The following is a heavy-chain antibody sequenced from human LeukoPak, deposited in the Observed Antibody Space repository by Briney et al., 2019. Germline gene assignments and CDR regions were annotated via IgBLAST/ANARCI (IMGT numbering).Heavy chain of an antibody. CDR2: INHSGST. J-gene: IGHJ5*02. CDR1: GGSISSYY. Sequence: SETLSLTCTVSGGSISSYYWSWIRQPPGKGLEWIGEINHSGSTNYNPSLKSRVTISVDTSKNQFSLKLSSVTAADTAVYYCAREAVLRYFDWLGQNWFDPWGQGTLVTVSS. D-gene: IGHD3-9*01. CDR3: AREAVLRYFDWLGQNWFDP. V-gene: IGHV4-34*01.